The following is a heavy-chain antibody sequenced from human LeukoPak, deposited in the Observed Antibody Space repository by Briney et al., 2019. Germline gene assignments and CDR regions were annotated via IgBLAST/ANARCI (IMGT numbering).Heavy chain of an antibody. D-gene: IGHD6-19*01. J-gene: IGHJ5*02. CDR1: LFTFSSYW. Sequence: PGGSLRLSCTASLFTFSSYWMHCVRESPGDRLVWVSRIYSDGSSTSYADSVKGRFTISRDNAKNALYLQMNSLRSEATAVYYCARTYGSGRYPGDWFDPWGQGTLVTVSS. CDR2: IYSDGSST. CDR3: ARTYGSGRYPGDWFDP. V-gene: IGHV3-74*01.